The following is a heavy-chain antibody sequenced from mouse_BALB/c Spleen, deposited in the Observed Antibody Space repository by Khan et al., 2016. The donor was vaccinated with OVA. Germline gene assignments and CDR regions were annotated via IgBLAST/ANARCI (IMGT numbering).Heavy chain of an antibody. CDR2: ISSLAYSI. Sequence: EVELVESGGGLVQPGGSRKLSCAASGFTFRDYGMAWVRQAPGKGPEWVAFISSLAYSIYYADTVTGRFTISRENAKNTLYVEMSSLRSEDTALYYCARSWAMDYWGQGTSVTVSS. CDR1: GFTFRDYG. V-gene: IGHV5-15*02. J-gene: IGHJ4*01. CDR3: ARSWAMDY.